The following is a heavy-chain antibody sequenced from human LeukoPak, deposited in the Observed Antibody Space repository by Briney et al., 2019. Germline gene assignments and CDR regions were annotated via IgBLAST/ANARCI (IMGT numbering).Heavy chain of an antibody. V-gene: IGHV4-59*08. Sequence: SETLSLTCTVSGGSISGHYWSWIRQPPGKGLEWIGSLYNSGSPNCNPSLKSRVTISLDTSKNHFPPRLTSVTSADTAVYYCARQSAGFDLWGQGTLVTVSS. CDR2: LYNSGSP. CDR3: ARQSAGFDL. CDR1: GGSISGHY. J-gene: IGHJ4*02.